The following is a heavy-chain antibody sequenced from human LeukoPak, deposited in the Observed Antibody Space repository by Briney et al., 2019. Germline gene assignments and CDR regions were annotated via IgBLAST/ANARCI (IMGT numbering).Heavy chain of an antibody. Sequence: SETLSLTCTVSGGSISSYYWSWIRQPAGKGLEWIGRIYTSGSADYNPSLKSRVTMSVDKSKNHLSLKLSSVTAADTAVYYCARADFWSGYRFDYWGQGTLVTVSS. J-gene: IGHJ4*02. D-gene: IGHD3-3*01. CDR2: IYTSGSA. V-gene: IGHV4-4*07. CDR3: ARADFWSGYRFDY. CDR1: GGSISSYY.